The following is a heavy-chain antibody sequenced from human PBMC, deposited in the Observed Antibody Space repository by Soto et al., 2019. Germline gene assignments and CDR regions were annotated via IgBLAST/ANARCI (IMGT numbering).Heavy chain of an antibody. CDR3: ARGYSSLADDALDI. J-gene: IGHJ3*02. D-gene: IGHD5-12*01. CDR1: GYIFTNNW. Sequence: GESLKLSCKGSGYIFTNNWIGWVRQMPGKGLERMGIIYPADCDTRYSPSFQGQVPISADKPISAAYLQWRSLKASDTAMYYCARGYSSLADDALDIWGQGPMVTVSS. V-gene: IGHV5-51*01. CDR2: IYPADCDT.